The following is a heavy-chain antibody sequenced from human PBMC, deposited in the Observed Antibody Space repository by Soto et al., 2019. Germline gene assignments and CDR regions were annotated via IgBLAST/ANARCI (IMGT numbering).Heavy chain of an antibody. D-gene: IGHD3-3*01. CDR3: AREYYDFWSGYQERYYGMDV. Sequence: PGGSLRLSCAASGFTFSSYAMHWVRQAPGKGLEWVAVISYDGSNKYYADSVKGRFTISRDNSKNTLYLQMNSLRAEDTAVYYCAREYYDFWSGYQERYYGMDVWGQGTTVTVSS. J-gene: IGHJ6*02. CDR2: ISYDGSNK. V-gene: IGHV3-30-3*01. CDR1: GFTFSSYA.